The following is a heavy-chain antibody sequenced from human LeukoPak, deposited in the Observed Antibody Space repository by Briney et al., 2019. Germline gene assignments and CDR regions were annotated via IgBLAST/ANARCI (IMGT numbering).Heavy chain of an antibody. D-gene: IGHD2-2*02. CDR2: IYTSGST. CDR1: GGSISSYY. Sequence: PETLSLTCTVSGGSISSYYWSWIRQPAGKGLEWIGRIYTSGSTNYNPSLKSRVTMSVDTSKNQFSLKLSSVTAADTAVYYCARMALDIVVVPAAIRGAYYYYMDVWGKGTTVTVSS. V-gene: IGHV4-4*07. CDR3: ARMALDIVVVPAAIRGAYYYYMDV. J-gene: IGHJ6*03.